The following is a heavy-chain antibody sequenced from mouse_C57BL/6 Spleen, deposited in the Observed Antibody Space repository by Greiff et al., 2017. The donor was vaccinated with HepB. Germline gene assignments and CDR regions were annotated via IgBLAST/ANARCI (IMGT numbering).Heavy chain of an antibody. CDR1: GYTFTSYW. D-gene: IGHD2-2*01. CDR2: IHPNSGST. V-gene: IGHV1-64*01. J-gene: IGHJ3*01. Sequence: VQLQQPGAELVKPGASVKLSCKASGYTFTSYWMHWVKQRPGQGLEWIGMIHPNSGSTNYNEKFKSKATLTVDKSSSTAYMQLSSLTSEDSAVYYGASTRIYYGSPFAYWGQGTLVTVSA. CDR3: ASTRIYYGSPFAY.